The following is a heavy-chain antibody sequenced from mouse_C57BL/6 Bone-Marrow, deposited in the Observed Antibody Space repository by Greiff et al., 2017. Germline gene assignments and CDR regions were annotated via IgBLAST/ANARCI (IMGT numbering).Heavy chain of an antibody. CDR2: IWRGGST. J-gene: IGHJ4*01. CDR1: GFSLTSYG. V-gene: IGHV2-5*01. Sequence: VHLVESGPGLVQPSQSLSITCTVSGFSLTSYGVHWVRQYPGKGLEWLGVIWRGGSTDYNAAFMSRLSITKDNSKSQVFFKMNSLQADDTAIYYCAKASNYAGASMDYWGQGTSVTVSS. D-gene: IGHD2-5*01. CDR3: AKASNYAGASMDY.